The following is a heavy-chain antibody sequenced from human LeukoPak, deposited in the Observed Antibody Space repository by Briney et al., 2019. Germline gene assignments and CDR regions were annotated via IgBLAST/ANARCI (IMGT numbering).Heavy chain of an antibody. CDR3: ARSFSSAATASDY. CDR1: GFIVSSKS. V-gene: IGHV3-53*01. CDR2: IYTGGNT. D-gene: IGHD1-26*01. J-gene: IGHJ4*02. Sequence: GGSLRLSCAASGFIVSSKSMSWVRQAPGKGLEWVSVIYTGGNTYYADSVKGRFTISRDDSRNTLYLQMNSLRAEDTAVYYCARSFSSAATASDYWGRGTLVTVSS.